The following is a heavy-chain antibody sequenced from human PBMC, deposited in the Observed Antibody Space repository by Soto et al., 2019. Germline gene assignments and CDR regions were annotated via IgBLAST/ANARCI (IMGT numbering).Heavy chain of an antibody. CDR2: ISSSSSTI. D-gene: IGHD6-19*01. V-gene: IGHV3-48*01. J-gene: IGHJ3*02. Sequence: GGSLRLSCAASGFTFSSYSMNWVRQAPGKGLEWVSYISSSSSTIYYADSVKGRFTISRDNAKNSLYLQMNSLRAEDTAVYYCARGVIPASGWYGNSDAFDIWGQGTMVTVSS. CDR1: GFTFSSYS. CDR3: ARGVIPASGWYGNSDAFDI.